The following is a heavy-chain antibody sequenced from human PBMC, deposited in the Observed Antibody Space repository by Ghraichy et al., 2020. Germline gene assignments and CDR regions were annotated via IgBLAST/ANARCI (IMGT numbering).Heavy chain of an antibody. CDR3: ARGLPILARRDCFDI. CDR2: INHSGTR. D-gene: IGHD3-3*01. CDR1: GESFSGYQ. J-gene: IGHJ3*02. Sequence: SETLSLTCAVLGESFSGYQWNWLRQTPGKGPEWIGEINHSGTRNYNPSLKSRVTISVDTSKRQFSLKLRSVTAADTAVYYCARGLPILARRDCFDIWGQGT. V-gene: IGHV4-34*01.